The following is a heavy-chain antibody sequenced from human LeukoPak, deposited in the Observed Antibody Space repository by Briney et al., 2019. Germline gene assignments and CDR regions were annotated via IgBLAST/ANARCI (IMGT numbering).Heavy chain of an antibody. V-gene: IGHV3-23*01. Sequence: PGGSLRLSCAASGFIFSNYAMTWVRQAPGKGLEWLSAIGGNSGTTYYADSVKGRFTISRDNSKNTLYLQMNSLRAEDTAVYYCAKKWDSSFDYWGQGTLVTVSS. CDR2: IGGNSGTT. J-gene: IGHJ4*02. D-gene: IGHD6-13*01. CDR1: GFIFSNYA. CDR3: AKKWDSSFDY.